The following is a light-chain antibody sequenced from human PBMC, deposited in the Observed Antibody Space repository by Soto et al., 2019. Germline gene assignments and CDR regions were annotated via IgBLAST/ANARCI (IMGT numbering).Light chain of an antibody. CDR2: KDS. CDR1: ALPKQY. CDR3: QSADSRNSYDV. J-gene: IGLJ1*01. Sequence: SSELTQPPSVSVSPGQTARITCSGDALPKQYAYWYQQKPGQAPVLVIYKDSERPSGITERFSGSSSGTTVTLTISGVQAEDEADYYCQSADSRNSYDVFGSGTKLTVL. V-gene: IGLV3-25*03.